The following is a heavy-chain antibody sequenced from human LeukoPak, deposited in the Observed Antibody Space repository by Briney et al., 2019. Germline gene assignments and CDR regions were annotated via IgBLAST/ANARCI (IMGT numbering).Heavy chain of an antibody. CDR1: GFTFSSYG. D-gene: IGHD3-3*01. Sequence: PGGSLRLSCAASGFTFSSYGMHWVRQAPGKGLEGVAVISDDGSNKYYADSVKGRFTIPRDNSKNRVYLQMNSLRAEDTAVYYCARADLEWISTYLDYWGQGTLVTVSS. CDR3: ARADLEWISTYLDY. CDR2: ISDDGSNK. V-gene: IGHV3-30*19. J-gene: IGHJ4*02.